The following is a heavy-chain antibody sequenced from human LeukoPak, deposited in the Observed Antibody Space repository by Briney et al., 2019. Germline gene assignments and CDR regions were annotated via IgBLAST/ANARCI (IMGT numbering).Heavy chain of an antibody. CDR2: IIPIFGTA. J-gene: IGHJ6*02. D-gene: IGHD3-10*01. Sequence: ASVKVSCKASGGTFSSYAISWVRQAPGQGLEWMGGIIPIFGTANYAQKFQGRVTITADESTSTAYMELSSLRSEDTAVYYCAMRAGFGELFNYYGKDVWGQGTTVTVSS. CDR1: GGTFSSYA. CDR3: AMRAGFGELFNYYGKDV. V-gene: IGHV1-69*01.